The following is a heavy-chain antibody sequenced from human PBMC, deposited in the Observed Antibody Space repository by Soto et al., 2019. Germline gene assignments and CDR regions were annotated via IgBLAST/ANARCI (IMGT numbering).Heavy chain of an antibody. CDR2: IYYSGST. CDR3: ARKNYDFWSGYAPYMDV. Sequence: SETLSLTCTVSGGSISSYYWSWIRQLPGKGLEWIGYIYYSGSTNYNPSLKSRVTISVDTSKNQFSLKLSSVTAADTAVYYCARKNYDFWSGYAPYMDVWGKGTTVTVS. D-gene: IGHD3-3*01. CDR1: GGSISSYY. V-gene: IGHV4-59*01. J-gene: IGHJ6*03.